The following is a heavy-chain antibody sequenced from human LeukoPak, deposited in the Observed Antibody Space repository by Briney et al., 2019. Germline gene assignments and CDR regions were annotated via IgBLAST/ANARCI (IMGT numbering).Heavy chain of an antibody. V-gene: IGHV4-61*02. D-gene: IGHD3-22*01. CDR2: IYTSGST. CDR1: GGSISSGSYY. Sequence: SETLSLTCTVSGGSISSGSYYWSWIRQPAGKGLEWIGRIYTSGSTNYNPSLKSRVTISVDTSKNEFSLKLSSVTAADTAVYFCASGYYYRGDYWGQGTLVTVSS. J-gene: IGHJ4*02. CDR3: ASGYYYRGDY.